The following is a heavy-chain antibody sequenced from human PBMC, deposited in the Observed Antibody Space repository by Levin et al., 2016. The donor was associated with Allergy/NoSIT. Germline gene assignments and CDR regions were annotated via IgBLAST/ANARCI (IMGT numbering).Heavy chain of an antibody. J-gene: IGHJ4*02. CDR2: ISTTGAYI. Sequence: GESLKISCAASGFAFDSYTMNWVRQGPGRGLEWVSSISTTGAYIFYADSVEGRFSISRDNAKTSLYLQLQSLRVEDTAIYYCARDATLASYFGSGSLGYLGQGTLVTVSS. V-gene: IGHV3-21*04. CDR3: ARDATLASYFGSGSLGY. CDR1: GFAFDSYT. D-gene: IGHD3-10*01.